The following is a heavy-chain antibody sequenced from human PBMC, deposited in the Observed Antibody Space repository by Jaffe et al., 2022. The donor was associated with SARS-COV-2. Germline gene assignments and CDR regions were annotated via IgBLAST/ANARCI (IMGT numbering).Heavy chain of an antibody. D-gene: IGHD3-3*02. Sequence: EVQLVESGGGLVHPGGSLRLSCAASGFTFRTYSMDWVRQAPGKGLEWVANINPDGSEKRYVDSVKGRFTISRDDAENSVYLQMSSLRVEDTAVYYCAREELPGHIWPWGQGTLVTVSS. J-gene: IGHJ5*02. CDR2: INPDGSEK. CDR3: AREELPGHIWP. CDR1: GFTFRTYS. V-gene: IGHV3-7*01.